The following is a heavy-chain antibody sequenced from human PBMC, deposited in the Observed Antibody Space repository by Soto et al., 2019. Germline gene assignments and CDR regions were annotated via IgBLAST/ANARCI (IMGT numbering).Heavy chain of an antibody. CDR2: ISYDGSNK. D-gene: IGHD3-22*01. CDR3: AKDRTTEYYYESNDFQTFDY. Sequence: PGGSLRLSCAASGFTFRTYGMHWVRQAPGKGLEWVAVISYDGSNKYYADSVKGRFTISRDNSKNTLYLYVNSLRVEDTAVYYCAKDRTTEYYYESNDFQTFDYWGQGTLVTVSS. J-gene: IGHJ4*02. CDR1: GFTFRTYG. V-gene: IGHV3-30*18.